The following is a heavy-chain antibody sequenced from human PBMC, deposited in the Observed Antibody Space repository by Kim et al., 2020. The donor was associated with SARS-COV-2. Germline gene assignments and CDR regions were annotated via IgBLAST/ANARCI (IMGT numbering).Heavy chain of an antibody. CDR1: GFTFSSYW. V-gene: IGHV3-74*01. CDR2: INSDGSST. Sequence: GGSLRLSCAASGFTFSSYWMHWVRQAPGKGLVWVSRINSDGSSTSYADSVKGRFTISRDNAKNTLYLQMNSLRAEDTAVYYCARDLFHSNYDNYYYGMDVWGQGTTVTVSS. CDR3: ARDLFHSNYDNYYYGMDV. J-gene: IGHJ6*02. D-gene: IGHD4-4*01.